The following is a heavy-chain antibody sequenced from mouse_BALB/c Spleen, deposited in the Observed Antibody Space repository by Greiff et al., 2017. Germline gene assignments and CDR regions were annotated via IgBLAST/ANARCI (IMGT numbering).Heavy chain of an antibody. Sequence: VKLMESGPGLVAPSQSLSITCTVSGFSLTSYGVHWVRQPPGKGLEWLGVIWAGGSTNYNSALMSRLSISKDNSKSQVFLKMNSLQTDDTAMYYCARGYDYDVVYAMDYWGQGTSVTVSS. CDR1: GFSLTSYG. J-gene: IGHJ4*01. CDR3: ARGYDYDVVYAMDY. D-gene: IGHD2-4*01. CDR2: IWAGGST. V-gene: IGHV2-9*02.